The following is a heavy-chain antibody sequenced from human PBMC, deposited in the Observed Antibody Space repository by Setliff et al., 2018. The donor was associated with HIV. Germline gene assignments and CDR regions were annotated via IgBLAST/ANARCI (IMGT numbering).Heavy chain of an antibody. V-gene: IGHV4-34*01. J-gene: IGHJ4*02. CDR3: ATTYCRGADCPQMYDY. CDR2: LNYDGVT. CDR1: GGSFSGSY. Sequence: TLSLTCAVYGGSFSGSYWSWIRQPPGKGLEWIGELNYDGVTNHNPSLRSRVTISVDTSRKQWSLRLNSVTAADTAVYYCATTYCRGADCPQMYDYWGQGTLVTVS. D-gene: IGHD2-21*02.